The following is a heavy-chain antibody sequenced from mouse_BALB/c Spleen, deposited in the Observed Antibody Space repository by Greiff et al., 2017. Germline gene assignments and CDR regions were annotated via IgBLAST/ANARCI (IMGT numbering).Heavy chain of an antibody. D-gene: IGHD2-2*01. J-gene: IGHJ4*01. CDR2: ISSGSSTI. CDR1: GFTFSSFG. V-gene: IGHV5-17*02. CDR3: ARWVGLPYAMDY. Sequence: EVMLVESGGGLVQPGGSRKLSCAASGFTFSSFGMHWVRQAPEKGLEWVAYISSGSSTIYYADTVKGRFTISRDNPKNTLFLQMTSLRSEDTAMYYCARWVGLPYAMDYWGQGTSVTVSS.